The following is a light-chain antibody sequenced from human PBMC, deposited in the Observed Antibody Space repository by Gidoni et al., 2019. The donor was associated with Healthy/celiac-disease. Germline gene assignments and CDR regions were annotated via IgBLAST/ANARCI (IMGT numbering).Light chain of an antibody. CDR3: LLSYSGALV. Sequence: QAVVPQEPSLTVSPGGTVTLTCGSSTGAVTSGHYPYWFQQKPGQAPRTLIYDPSNKHSWTPARFSGSLLGGKAALTLSGAQPEDEAEYYCLLSYSGALVFGGGTKLTVL. CDR1: TGAVTSGHY. CDR2: DPS. V-gene: IGLV7-46*01. J-gene: IGLJ2*01.